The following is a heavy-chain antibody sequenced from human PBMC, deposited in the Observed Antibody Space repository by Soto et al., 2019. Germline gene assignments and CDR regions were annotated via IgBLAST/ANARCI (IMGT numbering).Heavy chain of an antibody. Sequence: QVQLQESGPGLLKPSQTLSLTGTVSGGSISSGDYYWSWIRQPPGKGLEWIGYIYYSGSTYYNQSLKSRVTISVDKSKNQFSLKLSSVTAADTAVYYCARSYYDILTGYLGSAFDIWGQGTMVTVSS. CDR2: IYYSGST. CDR3: ARSYYDILTGYLGSAFDI. V-gene: IGHV4-30-4*01. CDR1: GGSISSGDYY. J-gene: IGHJ3*02. D-gene: IGHD3-9*01.